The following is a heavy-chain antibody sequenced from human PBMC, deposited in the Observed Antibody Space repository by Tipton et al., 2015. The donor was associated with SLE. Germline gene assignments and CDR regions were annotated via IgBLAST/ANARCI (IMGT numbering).Heavy chain of an antibody. V-gene: IGHV3-48*03. CDR3: ARDGGYCSGGSCYPSGYFDL. Sequence: SLRLSCAASGFTFSSYEMNWVRQAPGKGLEWVSYISSSGSTIYYADSVKGRFTISRDNAKNSLYLQMNSLRAEDTAVYYCARDGGYCSGGSCYPSGYFDLWGRGTLVTVSS. CDR2: ISSSGSTI. D-gene: IGHD2-15*01. J-gene: IGHJ2*01. CDR1: GFTFSSYE.